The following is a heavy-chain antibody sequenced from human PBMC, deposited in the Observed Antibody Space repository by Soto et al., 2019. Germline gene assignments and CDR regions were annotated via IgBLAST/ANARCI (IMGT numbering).Heavy chain of an antibody. Sequence: QVQLVQSGAEVQKPGASVKVSCKVSGYTLTELSMHWVRQAPGKGIEWMGGFDPEDGETIYAQKFQGRVTMTEDTFTDTAYMELSSLRSEDTAVYYCATDSPFLDGYNYMGHYWGQGTLVTVSS. CDR3: ATDSPFLDGYNYMGHY. D-gene: IGHD5-12*01. CDR2: FDPEDGET. V-gene: IGHV1-24*01. J-gene: IGHJ4*02. CDR1: GYTLTELS.